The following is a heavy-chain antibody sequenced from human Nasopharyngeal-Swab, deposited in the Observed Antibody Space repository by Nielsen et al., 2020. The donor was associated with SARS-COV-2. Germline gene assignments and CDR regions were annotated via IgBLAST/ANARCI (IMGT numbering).Heavy chain of an antibody. V-gene: IGHV3-66*01. Sequence: GGSLRLSCAASGFTVSSNYMSWVRQAPGKGLEWVSVIYSGGSTYYADSVKGRFTISRDNSKNTLYLQMNSLRAEDTAVYYCARDPVVNAFDIWGHGTMVTVSS. CDR1: GFTVSSNY. D-gene: IGHD3-22*01. CDR2: IYSGGST. J-gene: IGHJ3*02. CDR3: ARDPVVNAFDI.